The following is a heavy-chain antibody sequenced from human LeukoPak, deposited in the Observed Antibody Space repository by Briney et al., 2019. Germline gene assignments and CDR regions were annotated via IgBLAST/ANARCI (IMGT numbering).Heavy chain of an antibody. J-gene: IGHJ4*02. Sequence: GASVKVSCKASGYTFTGYFMHWVRQAPGQGLEWMGWINPDSGGTNYAQKFQDRVTMTRDTSISTAYMELSRLRSDDTAVYYCARAPIYDLWSGYYGLYHDYWGQGTLVTVSS. CDR3: ARAPIYDLWSGYYGLYHDY. CDR1: GYTFTGYF. D-gene: IGHD3-3*01. CDR2: INPDSGGT. V-gene: IGHV1-2*02.